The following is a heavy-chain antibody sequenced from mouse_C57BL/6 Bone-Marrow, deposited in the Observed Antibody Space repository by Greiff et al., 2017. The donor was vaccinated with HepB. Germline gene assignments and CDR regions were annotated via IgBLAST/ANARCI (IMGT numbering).Heavy chain of an antibody. Sequence: VHLVESGPGLVQPSQSLSITCTVSGFSLTSYGVHWVRQSPGKGLEWLGVIWRGGSTDYNAAFMSRLSITKDNSKSQVFFKMNSLQADDTAIYYCAKILVITTVVEGAMDYWGQGTSVTVSS. CDR2: IWRGGST. V-gene: IGHV2-5*01. CDR3: AKILVITTVVEGAMDY. D-gene: IGHD1-1*01. J-gene: IGHJ4*01. CDR1: GFSLTSYG.